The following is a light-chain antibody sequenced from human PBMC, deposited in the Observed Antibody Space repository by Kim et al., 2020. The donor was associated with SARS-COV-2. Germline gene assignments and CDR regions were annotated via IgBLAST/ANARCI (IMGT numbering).Light chain of an antibody. CDR1: SIRIYY. V-gene: IGLV3-19*01. CDR2: GKN. J-gene: IGLJ2*01. Sequence: AWGQTGRITGKGGSIRIYYASWYQQKPGRAPTIVIYGKNNRPSGIPDRFSGSAAGNTASLTITGAQAEDEGEFYCNSRDSSGNHVVFGGGTQLTVL. CDR3: NSRDSSGNHVV.